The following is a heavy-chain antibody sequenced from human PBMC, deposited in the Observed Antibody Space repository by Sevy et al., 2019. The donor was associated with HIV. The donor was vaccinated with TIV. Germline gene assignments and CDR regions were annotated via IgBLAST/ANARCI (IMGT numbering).Heavy chain of an antibody. J-gene: IGHJ6*03. CDR2: ISTRSSYI. Sequence: GGSLRLSCAASGFIFSSSSMNWVRQAPGKGLEWVSSISTRSSYIYYVDSVKGRFTISRDNARNSLYLQMNSLRAEDTAVYFCASVYAYYMDVWGKGTTVTVSS. CDR3: ASVYAYYMDV. CDR1: GFIFSSSS. D-gene: IGHD2-8*01. V-gene: IGHV3-21*01.